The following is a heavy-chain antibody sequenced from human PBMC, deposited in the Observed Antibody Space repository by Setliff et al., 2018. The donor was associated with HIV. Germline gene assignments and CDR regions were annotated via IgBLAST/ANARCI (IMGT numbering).Heavy chain of an antibody. D-gene: IGHD2-8*01. V-gene: IGHV2-26*01. Sequence: SGPTLVNPTQTLRLTCTFSGFSLSTSGVGVGWIRQPPGKALEWLAHIFSNDEKSYSTSLKSRLTISKDTSKSQVVLTMTNMDPVDTATYYCARITRDTAVYYCTTVTKNHWYAMDVWGQGTTVTVSS. CDR3: ARITRDTAVYYCTTVTKNHWYAMDV. CDR2: IFSNDEK. J-gene: IGHJ6*02. CDR1: GFSLSTSGVG.